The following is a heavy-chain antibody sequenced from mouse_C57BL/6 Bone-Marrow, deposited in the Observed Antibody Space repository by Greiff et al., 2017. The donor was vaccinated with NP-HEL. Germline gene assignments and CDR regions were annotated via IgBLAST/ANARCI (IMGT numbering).Heavy chain of an antibody. CDR1: GYSITSGYY. D-gene: IGHD3-3*01. J-gene: IGHJ3*01. Sequence: DVKLQESGPGLVKPSQSLSLTCSVTGYSITSGYYWNWIRQFPGNKLEWMGYISYDGSNNYNPSLKNRISITRDTSKNQFFLKLNSVTTEDTATYYCANGGRGFAYWGQGTLVTVSA. V-gene: IGHV3-6*01. CDR2: ISYDGSN. CDR3: ANGGRGFAY.